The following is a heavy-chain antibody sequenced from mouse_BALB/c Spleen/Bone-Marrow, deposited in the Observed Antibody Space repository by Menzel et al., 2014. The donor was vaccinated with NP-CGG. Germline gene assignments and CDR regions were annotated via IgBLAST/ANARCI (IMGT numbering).Heavy chain of an antibody. D-gene: IGHD1-2*01. J-gene: IGHJ1*01. CDR1: GFTFSDYY. CDR2: ISDGGSYT. V-gene: IGHV5-4*02. Sequence: EVKLVESGGGPVKPGGSLKLSCAASGFTFSDYYMYWVRQTPEKRLEWVATISDGGSYTYYPDSVKGRFTISRDNAKNNLYLQMSSLKSEDAAMYYCARVVTTATLYWYFDVWGAGTTVTVSS. CDR3: ARVVTTATLYWYFDV.